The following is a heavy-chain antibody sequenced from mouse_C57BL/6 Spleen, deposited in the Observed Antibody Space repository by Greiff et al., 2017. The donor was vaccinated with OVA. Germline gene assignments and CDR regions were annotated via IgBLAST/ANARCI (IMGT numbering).Heavy chain of an antibody. D-gene: IGHD3-2*02. J-gene: IGHJ2*01. CDR1: GYSFTSYY. CDR3: ARVDSSGSYYFDY. CDR2: IYPGSGNT. Sequence: VQLQQSGPELVKPGASVKISCKASGYSFTSYYIHWVKQRPGQGLEWIGWIYPGSGNTKYNEKFKGKATLTADTSSSTAYMQLSSLTSEDSAVYYCARVDSSGSYYFDYWGQGTTLTVSS. V-gene: IGHV1-66*01.